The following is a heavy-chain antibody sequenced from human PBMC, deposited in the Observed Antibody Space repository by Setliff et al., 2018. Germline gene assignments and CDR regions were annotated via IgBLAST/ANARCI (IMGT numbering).Heavy chain of an antibody. J-gene: IGHJ3*02. Sequence: LSLTCTVSGGSISSYYWSWIRQPPGKGLEWIGYIYYSGSTYYNPSLKSRVTISVDTSKNQFSLKLSSVTAADTAVYYCARDPLTTNRRRAFDIWGQGTMVTVSS. D-gene: IGHD4-17*01. CDR3: ARDPLTTNRRRAFDI. CDR1: GGSISSYY. V-gene: IGHV4-59*12. CDR2: IYYSGST.